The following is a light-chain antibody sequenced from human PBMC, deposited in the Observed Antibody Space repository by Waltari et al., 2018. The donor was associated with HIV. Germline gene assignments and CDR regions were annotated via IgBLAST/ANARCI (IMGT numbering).Light chain of an antibody. CDR2: ADN. V-gene: IGLV6-57*01. Sequence: NFMLTQPHSVSASPGETVTISCTHSSGSVAANFVQWFQQRPGSSPTTVLYADNERPSWVPVRFSGSIDRSPSSASFTAFLTISGLKTEDEAVYYCQSYDSDSLVFGGGTRLTVL. J-gene: IGLJ3*02. CDR3: QSYDSDSLV. CDR1: SGSVAANF.